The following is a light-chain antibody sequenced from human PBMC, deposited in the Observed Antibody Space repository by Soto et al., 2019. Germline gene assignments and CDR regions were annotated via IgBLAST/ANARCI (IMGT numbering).Light chain of an antibody. V-gene: IGKV1-33*01. J-gene: IGKJ5*01. CDR2: DAY. CDR3: QQYEDLPT. Sequence: DSQMTQSPSSLSASXXDRVTITCQASQNINNYLNWYQQKPGRAPXXLIYDAYNLEAGVPSRFRGSGSGTDFTFTISRLQPEDIATYYCQQYEDLPTFGQGTRLEI. CDR1: QNINNY.